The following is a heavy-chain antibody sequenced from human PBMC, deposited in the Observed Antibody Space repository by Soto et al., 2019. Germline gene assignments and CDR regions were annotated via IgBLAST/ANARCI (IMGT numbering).Heavy chain of an antibody. CDR1: GYSFTSYW. CDR2: IYPGDSDT. D-gene: IGHD5-18*01. J-gene: IGHJ6*02. V-gene: IGHV5-51*01. CDR3: ARLSDTAMETRYYYYGMDV. Sequence: HGESLKISCKGSGYSFTSYWIGLVRQMPGKGLEWMGIIYPGDSDTRYSPSFQGQVTISADKSISTAYLQWSSLKASDTAMYYCARLSDTAMETRYYYYGMDVWGQGTTVTVSS.